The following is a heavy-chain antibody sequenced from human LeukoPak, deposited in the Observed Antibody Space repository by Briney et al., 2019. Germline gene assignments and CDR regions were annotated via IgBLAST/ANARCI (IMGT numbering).Heavy chain of an antibody. D-gene: IGHD6-6*01. CDR3: ARGPNSNWSGLDF. Sequence: GGSLRLSCPASGFSFSGHWMHWARQLPGKGLVWVSRISPTGSTTSYADSVKGRFTVSRDNAKNTLYLQVNNLRAEDTAVYYCARGPNSNWSGLDFWGQGTLLTVSS. J-gene: IGHJ4*02. CDR1: GFSFSGHW. CDR2: ISPTGSTT. V-gene: IGHV3-74*01.